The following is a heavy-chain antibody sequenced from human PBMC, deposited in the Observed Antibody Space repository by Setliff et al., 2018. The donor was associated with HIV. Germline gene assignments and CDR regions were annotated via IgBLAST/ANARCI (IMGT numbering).Heavy chain of an antibody. CDR2: IIPFFGTT. J-gene: IGHJ2*01. V-gene: IGHV1-69*13. D-gene: IGHD3-16*01. Sequence: SVKVSCKASGGTFSSYAFSWVRQAPGQGLEWMGGIIPFFGTTKYPLKFQGRVTITADESTSTAYLELSSLRSEDTAVYFCARGGRVVWWYSDLWGRGTLVTVSS. CDR1: GGTFSSYA. CDR3: ARGGRVVWWYSDL.